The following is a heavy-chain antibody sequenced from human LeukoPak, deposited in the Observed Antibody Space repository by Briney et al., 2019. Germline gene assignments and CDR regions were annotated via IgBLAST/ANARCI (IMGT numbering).Heavy chain of an antibody. J-gene: IGHJ4*02. V-gene: IGHV3-53*01. CDR2: IYSCGST. D-gene: IGHD3-22*01. CDR1: GFTVSSNY. Sequence: GGSLRLSCAASGFTVSSNYMSWVRQAPGKGLEWVSVIYSCGSTYYADSVKGRCTISRDNSKNTLYLQMNSLRAEDTAVYYCARVLATYYYDSSGYLFDYWGQGTLVTVSS. CDR3: ARVLATYYYDSSGYLFDY.